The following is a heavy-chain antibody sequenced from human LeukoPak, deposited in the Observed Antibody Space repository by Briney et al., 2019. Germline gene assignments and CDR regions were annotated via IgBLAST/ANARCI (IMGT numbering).Heavy chain of an antibody. CDR3: ARSHLGYFDY. Sequence: KSSETLSLTCTVSGDSISSSTYYWAWIRQPPGKGLEYIGSYSGSTYYNPSLKSRVTISVDTSKNQLSLQLNSVTPEDTAVCYCARSHLGYFDYWGQGTLVTVSS. J-gene: IGHJ4*02. CDR1: GDSISSSTYY. D-gene: IGHD7-27*01. V-gene: IGHV4-39*01. CDR2: YSGST.